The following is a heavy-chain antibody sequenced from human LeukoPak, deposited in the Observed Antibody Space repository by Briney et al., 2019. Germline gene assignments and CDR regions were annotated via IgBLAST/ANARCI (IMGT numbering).Heavy chain of an antibody. CDR3: ARVFAINQAWFDP. D-gene: IGHD1-14*01. J-gene: IGHJ5*02. V-gene: IGHV1-18*01. Sequence: ASVTVSCKASGYTFTSYGISWVRQAPGQGLEGMGWISAYNGNTNYAQKLQGRVTMTTDTSTSTAYMELRSLRSDDTAVYYCARVFAINQAWFDPWGQGTLVTVSS. CDR1: GYTFTSYG. CDR2: ISAYNGNT.